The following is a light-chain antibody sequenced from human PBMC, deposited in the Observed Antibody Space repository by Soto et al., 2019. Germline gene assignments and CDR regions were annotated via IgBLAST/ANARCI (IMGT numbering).Light chain of an antibody. J-gene: IGKJ5*01. V-gene: IGKV4-1*01. CDR1: QTVLYSSNNKNY. CDR3: QQYYPPPTIT. Sequence: DIVMTQSPDSLAVSLGERATINCKSSQTVLYSSNNKNYLAWYQHKAGQPPKLLISWASTRDSGVPDRFSGSGSGTDFTLTISSLQAEDVAVYYCQQYYPPPTITFGQGTRLEIK. CDR2: WAS.